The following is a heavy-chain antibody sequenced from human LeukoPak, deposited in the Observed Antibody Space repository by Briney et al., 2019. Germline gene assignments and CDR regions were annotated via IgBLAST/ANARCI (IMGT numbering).Heavy chain of an antibody. CDR2: INSDGSST. CDR1: GFTFSNYL. Sequence: GGSLRLSCAASGFTFSNYLMHWVRHAPGKGLVWISLINSDGSSTNYADSVKGRFTIYRDNTKNTLYLQMNSLRAEDTAVYYCARDYGDAFDVWGQGTMVTVSS. D-gene: IGHD4-17*01. V-gene: IGHV3-74*01. CDR3: ARDYGDAFDV. J-gene: IGHJ3*01.